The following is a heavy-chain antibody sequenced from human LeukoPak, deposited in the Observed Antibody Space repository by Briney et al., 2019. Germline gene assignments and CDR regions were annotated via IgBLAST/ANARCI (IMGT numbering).Heavy chain of an antibody. CDR2: IYSGGST. V-gene: IGHV3-66*01. CDR3: ARDGSGSYFYMDV. CDR1: GFTVSSNY. Sequence: PGGSLRLSCAASGFTVSSNYMSWVRQAPGKGLEWVSVIYSGGSTYYADSVKGRFTISRDNSKNTLYLQMNSLRAEDTAVYYCARDGSGSYFYMDVWGKGTTVTISS. J-gene: IGHJ6*03. D-gene: IGHD3-10*01.